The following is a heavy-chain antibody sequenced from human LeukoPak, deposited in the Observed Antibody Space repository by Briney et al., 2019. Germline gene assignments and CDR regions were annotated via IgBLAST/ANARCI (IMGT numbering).Heavy chain of an antibody. Sequence: ASVKVSCKASGYTFTNYDINWVRQATGQGLEWMGWMNPNSGNTGYVQKFQGRVTMTRNTSISTAYMELSSLKSEDTAVYYCARGPQLLSSVIDYWGQGTLVTVSS. CDR2: MNPNSGNT. CDR3: ARGPQLLSSVIDY. J-gene: IGHJ4*02. D-gene: IGHD1-26*01. V-gene: IGHV1-8*01. CDR1: GYTFTNYD.